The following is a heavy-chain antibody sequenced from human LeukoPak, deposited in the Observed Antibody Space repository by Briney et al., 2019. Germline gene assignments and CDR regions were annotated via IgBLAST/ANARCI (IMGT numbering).Heavy chain of an antibody. J-gene: IGHJ3*02. CDR2: FDPEDGET. Sequence: ASVKVSCKVSGYTLTELSMHWVRQAPGKGLEWMGGFDPEDGETIYAQKFQGRVTMTEDTSTDTAYMELSSLRSEDTAVYCCATSFIARVPVAFDIWGQGTMVTVSS. CDR1: GYTLTELS. D-gene: IGHD2-8*02. V-gene: IGHV1-24*01. CDR3: ATSFIARVPVAFDI.